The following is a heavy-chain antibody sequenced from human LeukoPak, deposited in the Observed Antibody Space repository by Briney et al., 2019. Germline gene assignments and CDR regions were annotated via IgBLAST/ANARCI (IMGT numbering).Heavy chain of an antibody. CDR3: AGAGSETQWRPFDF. Sequence: GGSLRLSRAASGFTFSRYDMHWIRQATGKGLEWVSGVGTAGDTYYAGSVKGRFTISRENAKNSLYLQMNSLTAGDTAVYYCAGAGSETQWRPFDFWGQGALVTVFS. CDR1: GFTFSRYD. V-gene: IGHV3-13*01. CDR2: VGTAGDT. J-gene: IGHJ4*02. D-gene: IGHD6-19*01.